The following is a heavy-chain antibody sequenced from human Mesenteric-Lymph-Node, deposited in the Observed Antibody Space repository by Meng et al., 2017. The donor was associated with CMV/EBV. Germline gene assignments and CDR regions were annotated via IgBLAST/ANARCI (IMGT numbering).Heavy chain of an antibody. CDR1: GFTFDDYA. Sequence: GESLKISCAASGFTFDDYAMHWVRQAPGKGLEWVSSISSSSSYIYYADSVKGRFTISRDNAKNSLYLQMNSLRAEDTAVYYCARALVDLSAFDIWGQGTMVTVSS. CDR2: ISSSSSYI. CDR3: ARALVDLSAFDI. D-gene: IGHD2-21*01. J-gene: IGHJ3*02. V-gene: IGHV3-21*01.